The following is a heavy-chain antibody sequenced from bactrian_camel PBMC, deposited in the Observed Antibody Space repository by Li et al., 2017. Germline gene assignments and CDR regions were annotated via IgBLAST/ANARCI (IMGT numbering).Heavy chain of an antibody. CDR1: RFTFDDYG. V-gene: IGHV3-1*01. CDR3: AVDRASGGSYYAEFY. J-gene: IGHJ4*01. D-gene: IGHD2*01. Sequence: VQLVESGGGLVQPGGSLRLSCAASRFTFDDYGISWVRQAPGKGLEWVSSIENDAITTTYADSVKGRFTVSRDNSKNTLYLQMNSLRAGDTAVYYCAVDRASGGSYYAEFYWGQGTQVTVS. CDR2: IENDAITT.